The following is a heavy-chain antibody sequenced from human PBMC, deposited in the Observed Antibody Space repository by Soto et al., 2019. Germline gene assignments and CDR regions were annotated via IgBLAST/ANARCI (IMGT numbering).Heavy chain of an antibody. CDR1: GFTFSSYG. D-gene: IGHD3-3*01. CDR2: IWYDGSNK. CDR3: ARDHEEYYDFWSGHLGGMDV. J-gene: IGHJ6*02. Sequence: LRLSCAASGFTFSSYGMHWVRQAPGKGLEWVAVIWYDGSNKYYADSVKGRFTISRDNSKNTLYLQMNSLRAEDTAVYYCARDHEEYYDFWSGHLGGMDVWGQGTTVTVSS. V-gene: IGHV3-33*01.